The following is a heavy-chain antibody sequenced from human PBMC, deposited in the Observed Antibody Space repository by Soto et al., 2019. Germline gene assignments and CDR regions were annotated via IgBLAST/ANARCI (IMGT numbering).Heavy chain of an antibody. J-gene: IGHJ4*02. CDR2: ITGTSAFT. V-gene: IGHV3-21*01. CDR3: ARDNLAFQGAFDL. D-gene: IGHD3-16*01. Sequence: PGGSLRLSCAASGFVFSDFQFNWVRQAPGGGLEWVSSITGTSAFTEYAESIEGRFTISRDNPNKLLFLHMDNLRPEDTAVYYSARDNLAFQGAFDLWGQGTLVTVSS. CDR1: GFVFSDFQ.